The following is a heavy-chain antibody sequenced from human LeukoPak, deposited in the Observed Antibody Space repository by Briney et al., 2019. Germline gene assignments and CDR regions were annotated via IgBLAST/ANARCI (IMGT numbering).Heavy chain of an antibody. D-gene: IGHD3-22*01. CDR1: GFTFSSYG. J-gene: IGHJ4*02. CDR3: AKLEGIDSSGYYYN. CDR2: IWYDGSNK. V-gene: IGHV3-33*06. Sequence: PGRSLRLSCAASGFTFSSYGMHWVRQAPGKGLEWVAVIWYDGSNKYYADSVKGRFTISRDNSKNTLYLQMNSLRAEDTAVYYCAKLEGIDSSGYYYNWGQGTLVTVSS.